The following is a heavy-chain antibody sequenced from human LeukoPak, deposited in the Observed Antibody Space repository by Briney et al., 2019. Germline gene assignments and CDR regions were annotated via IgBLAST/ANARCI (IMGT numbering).Heavy chain of an antibody. CDR1: GGTFSSYA. D-gene: IGHD6-13*01. CDR2: IIPIFGTA. J-gene: IGHJ4*02. V-gene: IGHV1-69*13. Sequence: SVKVSCKASGGTFSSYAISWVRQAPGQGLEWMGGIIPIFGTANYAQKFQGRVTITADESTSTAYMELSSLRSEDTAVYYCARVVGNGSSWFGFDYWGQGTLVTVSS. CDR3: ARVVGNGSSWFGFDY.